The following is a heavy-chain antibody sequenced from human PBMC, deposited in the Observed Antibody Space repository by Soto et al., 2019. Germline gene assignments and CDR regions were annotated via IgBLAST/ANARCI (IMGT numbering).Heavy chain of an antibody. CDR1: GDSISTYN. V-gene: IGHV4-59*01. Sequence: QGQLQESGPGLVKPSETLSLTCTVSGDSISTYNWGWIRQPPGKGLEWIGCIYYSGATNYNPSLKSRVTISVDTPKNQLSLKLNSVTAADTAVYYCARVAADIASWLDPWGQGTLVTVSS. CDR2: IYYSGAT. D-gene: IGHD5-12*01. J-gene: IGHJ5*02. CDR3: ARVAADIASWLDP.